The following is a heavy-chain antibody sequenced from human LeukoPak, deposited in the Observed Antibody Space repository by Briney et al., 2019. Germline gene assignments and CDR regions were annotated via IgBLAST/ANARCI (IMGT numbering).Heavy chain of an antibody. V-gene: IGHV4-39*01. D-gene: IGHD6-6*01. J-gene: IGHJ3*02. CDR3: ARRVWGIAARPAAFDI. CDR1: GGSISSSSYY. CDR2: IYYSGST. Sequence: SETLSLTCTVSGGSISSSSYYWGWIRQPPGKGLEWIGSIYYSGSTYYNPSLKSRVTISVDTSKNQFSLKLSSVTAADTAVYYCARRVWGIAARPAAFDIWGQGTMVTVSS.